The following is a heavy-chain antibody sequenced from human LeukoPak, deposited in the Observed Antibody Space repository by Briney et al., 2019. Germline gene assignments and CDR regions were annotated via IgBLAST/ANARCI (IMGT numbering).Heavy chain of an antibody. CDR1: GYSFSDSW. CDR2: IYPGDSDT. J-gene: IGHJ4*02. V-gene: IGHV5-51*01. Sequence: GESLQISCKGSGYSFSDSWIGWVRQVPGKGLEWMGIIYPGDSDTRYSPSFQGQVTISADKSISTAYLQWSSLQATDTAMYYCARQCGRPFDYWGQGTLVTVSS. CDR3: ARQCGRPFDY.